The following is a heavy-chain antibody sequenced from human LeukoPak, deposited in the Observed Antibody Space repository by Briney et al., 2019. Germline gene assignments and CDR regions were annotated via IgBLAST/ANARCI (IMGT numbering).Heavy chain of an antibody. J-gene: IGHJ3*02. Sequence: KPGGSLRLSCAASGLTFINYNMNWVRQAPGKGLEWVSSISSSSHIYYADSVKGRFTISRDNVKNSLYLQMNSLRAEDTAVYYCAREAAGGSHTYAFDIWGQGTVVTVSS. D-gene: IGHD3-16*01. CDR1: GLTFINYN. CDR2: ISSSSHI. V-gene: IGHV3-69-1*01. CDR3: AREAAGGSHTYAFDI.